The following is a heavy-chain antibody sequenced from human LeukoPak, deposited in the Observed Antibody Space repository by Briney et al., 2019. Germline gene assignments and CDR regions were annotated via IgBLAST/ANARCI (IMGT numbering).Heavy chain of an antibody. J-gene: IGHJ1*01. V-gene: IGHV4-39*07. D-gene: IGHD6-13*01. Sequence: PSETLSLTCTVSGGSISSSSYYWSWIRQPPGKGLEWIGEINHSGSTNYNPSLKSRVIISVDTSKNQFSLKLSSVTAADTAVYYCARPYSSSYPRGYFQHWGQGTLVTVSS. CDR3: ARPYSSSYPRGYFQH. CDR1: GGSISSSSYY. CDR2: INHSGST.